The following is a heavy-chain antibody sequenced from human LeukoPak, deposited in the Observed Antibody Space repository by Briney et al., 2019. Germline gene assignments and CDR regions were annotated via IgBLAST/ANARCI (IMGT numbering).Heavy chain of an antibody. Sequence: SVKVSCKASGGTFSSYAISWVRRAPGQGLEWMGGIIPIFGTANYAQKFQGRVTITADESTSTAYMELSSLRSEDTAVYYCARSLYYYDSSGSPDGYWGQGTLVTVSS. J-gene: IGHJ4*02. D-gene: IGHD3-22*01. CDR3: ARSLYYYDSSGSPDGY. CDR1: GGTFSSYA. V-gene: IGHV1-69*13. CDR2: IIPIFGTA.